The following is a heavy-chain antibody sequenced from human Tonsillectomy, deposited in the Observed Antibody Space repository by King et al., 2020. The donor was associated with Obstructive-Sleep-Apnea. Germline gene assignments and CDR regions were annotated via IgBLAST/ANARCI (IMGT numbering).Heavy chain of an antibody. D-gene: IGHD5-12*01. Sequence: EEQLVQSGGGLVQPGGSLRLSCAASGFTFSSYWMRWVRQAPGKGLEWVANIKQDGSEQYYVDSGKGRFTISRDNAKNSLFLQMHSLSVDDTAVYYCARAWNYAMDVWGQGTTVTVSS. J-gene: IGHJ6*02. V-gene: IGHV3-7*01. CDR2: IKQDGSEQ. CDR1: GFTFSSYW. CDR3: ARAWNYAMDV.